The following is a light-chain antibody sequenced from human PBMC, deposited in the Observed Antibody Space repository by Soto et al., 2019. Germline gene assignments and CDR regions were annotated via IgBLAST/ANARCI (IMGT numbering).Light chain of an antibody. J-gene: IGKJ2*01. CDR3: QQDHNWPLT. Sequence: EIVMTQSPATLSLSPGERAALSCRASQSINSELSWYQQKPGQPPRLLIYGASTRATGIPARFTGSESGSEFTLTISGLQSEDFAVYYCQQDHNWPLTLGPGTRLEI. CDR2: GAS. CDR1: QSINSE. V-gene: IGKV3-15*01.